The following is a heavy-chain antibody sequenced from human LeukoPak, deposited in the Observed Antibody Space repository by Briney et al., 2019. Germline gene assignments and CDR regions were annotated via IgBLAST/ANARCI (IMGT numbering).Heavy chain of an antibody. J-gene: IGHJ3*02. V-gene: IGHV3-21*01. CDR3: ARATVVTPGGSDAFDI. CDR2: ISSSSSYI. D-gene: IGHD4-23*01. CDR1: GFTFSSYS. Sequence: PGGSLRLSCAASGFTFSSYSMNWVRQAPGKGLEWVSSISSSSSYIYYADSVKGRFTISRDNAKNSLYLQMNSLRAEDTAVYYCARATVVTPGGSDAFDIWGQGTMVTVSS.